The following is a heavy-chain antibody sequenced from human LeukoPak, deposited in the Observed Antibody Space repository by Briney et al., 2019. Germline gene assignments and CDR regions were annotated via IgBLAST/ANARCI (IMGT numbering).Heavy chain of an antibody. V-gene: IGHV4-39*01. Sequence: SETLSLTCTVSGGSLGSSSYYWGWIRQPPRKDLEWIGTIYFDGNSFYNPSLKSRVTISIDMSKNQFSLKLISVTAADTAIYYCAAENGNFWIGYHYFEDWGQGTLVSVSS. CDR1: GGSLGSSSYY. CDR2: IYFDGNS. J-gene: IGHJ4*02. D-gene: IGHD3-3*01. CDR3: AAENGNFWIGYHYFED.